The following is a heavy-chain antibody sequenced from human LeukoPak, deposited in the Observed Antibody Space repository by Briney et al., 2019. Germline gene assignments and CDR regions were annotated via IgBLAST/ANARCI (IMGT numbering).Heavy chain of an antibody. D-gene: IGHD6-19*01. J-gene: IGHJ4*02. CDR2: ITGGSGAK. Sequence: GGSLRLSCTVSGFTFSSFAMSWVRQAPGKGLEWVSTITGGSGAKYYADSVKGRFTISRDNSKDTLYLQMHSLRAGDTAVYFCAKDTPLTTYTSGWSSNSFDYWGQGTLVAVSS. CDR1: GFTFSSFA. V-gene: IGHV3-23*01. CDR3: AKDTPLTTYTSGWSSNSFDY.